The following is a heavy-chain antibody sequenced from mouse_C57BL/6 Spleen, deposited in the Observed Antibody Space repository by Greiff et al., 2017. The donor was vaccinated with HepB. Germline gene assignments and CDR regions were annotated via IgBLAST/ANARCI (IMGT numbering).Heavy chain of an antibody. V-gene: IGHV1-26*01. CDR1: GYTFTDYY. J-gene: IGHJ4*01. Sequence: EVQLQQSGPELVKPGASVKISCKASGYTFTDYYMNWVKQSHGKSLEWIGDINPNNGGTSYNQKFKGKATLTVDKSSSTAYMELRSLTSEESAVYYCARGLPYYYAMDYWGQGTSVTVSS. CDR3: ARGLPYYYAMDY. D-gene: IGHD2-2*01. CDR2: INPNNGGT.